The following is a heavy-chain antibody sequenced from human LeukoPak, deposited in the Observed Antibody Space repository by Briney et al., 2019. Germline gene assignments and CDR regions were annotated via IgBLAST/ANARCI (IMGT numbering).Heavy chain of an antibody. D-gene: IGHD2-15*01. CDR1: GFTFSSYA. Sequence: GGSLRLSCAASGFTFSSYAMHWVRQAPGKGLEWVAVISYDGSNKYYADSVKGRFTISRDNSKNTLYLQMNSLRAEDTAVYYCVRGGLGYCSGGSCYPGAAFDIWGQGTMVTVSS. V-gene: IGHV3-30-3*01. CDR3: VRGGLGYCSGGSCYPGAAFDI. J-gene: IGHJ3*02. CDR2: ISYDGSNK.